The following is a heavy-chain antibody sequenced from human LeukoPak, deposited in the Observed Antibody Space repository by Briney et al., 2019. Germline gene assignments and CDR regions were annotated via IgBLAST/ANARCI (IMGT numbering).Heavy chain of an antibody. CDR1: GLIFSDCA. Sequence: GGSLRLFCAASGLIFSDCAMTGVPRARGKGLEGVSSIVGSGDGTKYADSVRGRFTTSRDNSKNTLYLQMTSLRVEDAAVYYRAKDPNGDYVGAFDDCGQGTMVTVSS. D-gene: IGHD4-17*01. CDR3: AKDPNGDYVGAFDD. CDR2: IVGSGDGT. J-gene: IGHJ3*01. V-gene: IGHV3-23*01.